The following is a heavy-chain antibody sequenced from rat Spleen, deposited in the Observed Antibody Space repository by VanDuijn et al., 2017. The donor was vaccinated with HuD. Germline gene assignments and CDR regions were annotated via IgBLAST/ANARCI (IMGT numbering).Heavy chain of an antibody. D-gene: IGHD1-12*02. J-gene: IGHJ3*01. Sequence: EVQLQESGPGLVKPSQSLSLTCSVTNYSITSDYWGWIRKFPGSKMEWIGHISYSGSSSYSPSLKSRISITRDTSKNQFFLQLNSVTTEDTATYYCASPSYYDGSYYYDNWFAYWGQGTLVTVSS. CDR2: ISYSGSS. V-gene: IGHV3-1*01. CDR3: ASPSYYDGSYYYDNWFAY. CDR1: NYSITSDY.